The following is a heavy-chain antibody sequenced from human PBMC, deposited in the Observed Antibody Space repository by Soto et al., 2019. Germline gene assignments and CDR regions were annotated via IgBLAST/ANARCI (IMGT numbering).Heavy chain of an antibody. D-gene: IGHD3-22*01. Sequence: ASVKVSCKASGGTFSSYAISWVRQAPGQGLEWMGGIIPIFGTANYAQKFQGRVTITADESTSTAYMELSSLRSEDTAVHYCASQLYDYYDSSGLGNSYYYGMDVWGQGTTVTVSS. V-gene: IGHV1-69*13. CDR2: IIPIFGTA. J-gene: IGHJ6*02. CDR1: GGTFSSYA. CDR3: ASQLYDYYDSSGLGNSYYYGMDV.